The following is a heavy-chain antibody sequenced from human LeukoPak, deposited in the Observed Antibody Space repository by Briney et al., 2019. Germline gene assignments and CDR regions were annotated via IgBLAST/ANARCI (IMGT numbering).Heavy chain of an antibody. D-gene: IGHD1-26*01. CDR1: GYTFTSYY. V-gene: IGHV1-46*01. CDR2: FNPIGGST. Sequence: ASVKVSCKASGYTFTSYYMHWVRQAPGQGLEWMGIFNPIGGSTNYAQNFQGRVSMTGDTSTSTVYMDLSSLISEDTAAYYCVRGGSYYYDAFDIWGRGTMVTVSS. J-gene: IGHJ3*02. CDR3: VRGGSYYYDAFDI.